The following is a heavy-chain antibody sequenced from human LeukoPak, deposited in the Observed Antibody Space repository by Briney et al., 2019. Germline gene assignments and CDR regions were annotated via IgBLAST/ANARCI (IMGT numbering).Heavy chain of an antibody. J-gene: IGHJ5*02. D-gene: IGHD2-2*02. CDR1: GFTFSNYW. CDR3: ARDQYPSLVPEFDP. Sequence: PGGSLRLSCAASGFTFSNYWMHWVRQAPGKGLEWVSSISSSSSYIYYADSVKGRFTISRDNAKNSLYLQMNSLRAEDTAVYYCARDQYPSLVPEFDPWGQGTLVTVSS. V-gene: IGHV3-21*01. CDR2: ISSSSSYI.